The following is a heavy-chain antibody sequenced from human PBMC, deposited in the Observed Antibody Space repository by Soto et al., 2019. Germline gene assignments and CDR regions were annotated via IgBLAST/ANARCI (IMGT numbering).Heavy chain of an antibody. V-gene: IGHV3-48*02. Sequence: GALRLSWAASGITFSNYSMNVGRQASGKGLEWVSYISSSSSTIYYADSVKGRFTISRDNAKNSLYLQMNSLRDEDTAVYYCARDLDIAVAGTRAIYGMDVWGQGTTVTVSS. CDR1: GITFSNYS. D-gene: IGHD6-19*01. CDR2: ISSSSSTI. CDR3: ARDLDIAVAGTRAIYGMDV. J-gene: IGHJ6*02.